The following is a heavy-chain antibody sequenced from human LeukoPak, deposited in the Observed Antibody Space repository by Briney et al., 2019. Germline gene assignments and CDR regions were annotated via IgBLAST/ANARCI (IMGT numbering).Heavy chain of an antibody. D-gene: IGHD3-10*01. Sequence: PSETLSLTCTVSGGSISSGSYYWSWIRQPAGKGLEWIGSIYTSGSTNYDASLKSRVTISVDTSKNQFSLKLSSVTAADTAVYYCARDQELLWFGELLSDNWFDPWGQGTLVTVSS. V-gene: IGHV4-61*02. CDR1: GGSISSGSYY. J-gene: IGHJ5*02. CDR3: ARDQELLWFGELLSDNWFDP. CDR2: IYTSGST.